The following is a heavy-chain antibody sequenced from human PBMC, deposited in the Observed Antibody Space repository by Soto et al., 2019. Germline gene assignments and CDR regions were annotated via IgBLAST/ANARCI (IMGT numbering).Heavy chain of an antibody. Sequence: ASVNVPCKDSVYTFTGYYMHWVRQAPGQGLEWMGWINPNSGGKNYAQKFQGWVTINRDTSIRTAYMEMSRLRSDDTAVYYCARARNDDAFDVWGQGTM. J-gene: IGHJ3*01. D-gene: IGHD1-1*01. CDR1: VYTFTGYY. CDR2: INPNSGGK. V-gene: IGHV1-2*04. CDR3: ARARNDDAFDV.